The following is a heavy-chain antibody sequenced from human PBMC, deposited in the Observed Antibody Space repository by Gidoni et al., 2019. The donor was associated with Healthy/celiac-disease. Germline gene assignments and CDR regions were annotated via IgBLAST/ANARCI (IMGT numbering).Heavy chain of an antibody. CDR1: GGTTSSYA. D-gene: IGHD3-22*01. Sequence: QVQLVQSGAEVKKPGSSGKVSCQASGGTTSSYAISWVRQAPGQGLEWMGGIIPIVGTANYEQKFQGRVTITADESTSTAYMELSSLRSEDTAVYYCARGASSGYYGYYFDYWGQGTLVTVSS. CDR3: ARGASSGYYGYYFDY. V-gene: IGHV1-69*01. J-gene: IGHJ4*02. CDR2: IIPIVGTA.